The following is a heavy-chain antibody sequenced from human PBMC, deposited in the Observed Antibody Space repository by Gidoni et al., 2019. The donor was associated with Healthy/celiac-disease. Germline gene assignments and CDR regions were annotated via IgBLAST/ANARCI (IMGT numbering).Heavy chain of an antibody. D-gene: IGHD2-21*01. V-gene: IGHV4-61*02. J-gene: IGHJ4*02. CDR3: ARDVEDVLDY. CDR2: IYTSGST. Sequence: QVQLQESGPGLVKPSQTLSLTCTVSGGSISSGSYYWSWIRQPAGKGLEWIGRIYTSGSTNYNPSLKSRVTISVDTSKNQFSLKLSSVTAADTAVYYCARDVEDVLDYWGQGTLVTVSS. CDR1: GGSISSGSYY.